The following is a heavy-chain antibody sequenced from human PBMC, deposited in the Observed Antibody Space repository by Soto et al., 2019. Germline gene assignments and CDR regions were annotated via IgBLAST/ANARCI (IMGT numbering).Heavy chain of an antibody. CDR2: IYYSGST. Sequence: PSETLSLTCTVSGGSISSGGYYWSWIRQHPGKGLEWIGYIYYSGSTYYNPSLKSRVSISVDTSKNQFSLKLSSVTAADTAVYYCAREGRRRSFDYWGQGALVTVSS. V-gene: IGHV4-31*03. J-gene: IGHJ4*02. CDR3: AREGRRRSFDY. CDR1: GGSISSGGYY.